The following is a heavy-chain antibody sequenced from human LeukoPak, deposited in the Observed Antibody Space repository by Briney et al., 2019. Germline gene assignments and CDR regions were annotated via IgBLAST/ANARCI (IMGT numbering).Heavy chain of an antibody. D-gene: IGHD4-23*01. CDR3: AREDGGKADI. CDR2: ISSSNNTI. J-gene: IGHJ3*02. Sequence: SGGSLSLSCAASGFTFSRYSMNWVRQPPGKGLEWVSYISSSNNTIYYADSVKGRFSISRDNAKNSVYVQMKSLRDEDTAVYYCAREDGGKADIWGQGTMVTV. V-gene: IGHV3-48*02. CDR1: GFTFSRYS.